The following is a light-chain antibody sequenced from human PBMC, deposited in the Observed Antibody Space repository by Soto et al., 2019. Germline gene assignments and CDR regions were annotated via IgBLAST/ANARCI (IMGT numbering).Light chain of an antibody. CDR2: VAS. Sequence: DIQMTQSPASLSAFVGDRVNITCRASQGISNHLAWYQQKPGKVPKLLIHVASTLQSGVPSRFSGSGSGTDFTLTISRLQPEDAATYYCQKYDSAPLAFGGGTKVEIK. J-gene: IGKJ4*01. V-gene: IGKV1-27*01. CDR3: QKYDSAPLA. CDR1: QGISNH.